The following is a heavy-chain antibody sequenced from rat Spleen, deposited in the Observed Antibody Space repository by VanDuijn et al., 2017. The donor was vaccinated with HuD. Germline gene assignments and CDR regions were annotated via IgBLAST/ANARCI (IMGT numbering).Heavy chain of an antibody. CDR1: GFSLTSYH. Sequence: QVQLKESGPGLMQPSQTLSLTCIVSGFSLTSYHVHWVRQSPGKGLEWIGAISDSGNTYYNSALKSRLSISRDTSKSQVFLKMTSLQTEDTAIYFCSSDDHGYNFNYWGQGVMVTVSS. CDR2: ISDSGNT. D-gene: IGHD1-9*01. J-gene: IGHJ2*01. V-gene: IGHV2-15*01. CDR3: SSDDHGYNFNY.